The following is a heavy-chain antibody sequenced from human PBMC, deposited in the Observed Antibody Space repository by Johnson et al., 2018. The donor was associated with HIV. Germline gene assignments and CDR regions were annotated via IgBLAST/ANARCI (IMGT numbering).Heavy chain of an antibody. Sequence: VQLVESGGGLVQPGRSLRLSCAASGFTFSSYAMHWVRQAPGKGLEWVANIKQDVREKYYVASVKGGFTIPRDTAKNALYLQMNSLRAEDTAGYYCARPPEYSSSWEAFDIWGQGTMVTVSS. V-gene: IGHV3-7*03. CDR1: GFTFSSYA. D-gene: IGHD6-6*01. CDR2: IKQDVREK. CDR3: ARPPEYSSSWEAFDI. J-gene: IGHJ3*02.